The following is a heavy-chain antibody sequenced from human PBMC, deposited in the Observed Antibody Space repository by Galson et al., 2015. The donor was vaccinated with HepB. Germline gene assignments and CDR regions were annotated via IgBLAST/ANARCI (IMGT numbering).Heavy chain of an antibody. CDR1: GFTFSSYG. V-gene: IGHV3-30*18. D-gene: IGHD6-6*01. Sequence: SLRLSCAASGFTFSSYGMHWVRQAPGKGLEWVAVISYDGSNKYYADSVKGRFTISRDNSKNTLYLQMNSLRAEDTAVYYCAKTSYSSSSAATLVDYWGQGTLVTVSS. CDR3: AKTSYSSSSAATLVDY. J-gene: IGHJ4*02. CDR2: ISYDGSNK.